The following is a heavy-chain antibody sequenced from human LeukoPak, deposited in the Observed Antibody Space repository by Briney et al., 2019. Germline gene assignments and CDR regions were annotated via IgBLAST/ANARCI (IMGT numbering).Heavy chain of an antibody. V-gene: IGHV1-24*01. Sequence: ASVKVSCKVSGYTLTELSMHWVRQAPGKGLEWMGGFDPEDGETIYAQKFQGRVTMTEDTSTDTAYKELSSLRSEDTAVYYCATVHSGYDYCLDYWGQGTLDTVSS. CDR1: GYTLTELS. D-gene: IGHD5-12*01. CDR2: FDPEDGET. CDR3: ATVHSGYDYCLDY. J-gene: IGHJ4*02.